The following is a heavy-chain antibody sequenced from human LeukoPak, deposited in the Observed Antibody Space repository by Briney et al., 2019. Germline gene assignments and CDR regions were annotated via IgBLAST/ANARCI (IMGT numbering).Heavy chain of an antibody. D-gene: IGHD4-23*01. CDR2: ISSSGSTI. CDR3: ARDYGGSSPFDY. CDR1: GFTFSSSW. V-gene: IGHV3-48*04. J-gene: IGHJ4*02. Sequence: GGSLRLSCAASGFTFSSSWMSWVRQAPGKGLEWVSYISSSGSTIYYADSVKGRFTISRDNAKNSLYLQMNSLRAEDTAVYYCARDYGGSSPFDYWGQGTLVTVSS.